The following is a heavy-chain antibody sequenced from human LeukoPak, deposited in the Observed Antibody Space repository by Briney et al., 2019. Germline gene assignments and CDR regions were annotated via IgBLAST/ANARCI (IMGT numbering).Heavy chain of an antibody. V-gene: IGHV1-69*04. CDR1: GGTFSSYA. CDR2: IIPIFGIA. J-gene: IGHJ5*02. Sequence: SVKVSCKASGGTFSSYAISWVRQAPGHGLEWMGRIIPIFGIANYAQKFQGRVTITADKSTSTAYMELSSLRSEDTAVYYCASDIVVVPAAMGNWFDPWGQGTLVTASS. D-gene: IGHD2-2*01. CDR3: ASDIVVVPAAMGNWFDP.